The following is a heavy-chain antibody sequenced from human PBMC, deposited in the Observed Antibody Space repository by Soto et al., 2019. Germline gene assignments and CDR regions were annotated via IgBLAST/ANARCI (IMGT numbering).Heavy chain of an antibody. Sequence: PSETLSLTCTVSGGSISSYYWSWIRQPPGKGLEWIGYIYYSGSTNYNPSLKSRVTISVDTSKNQFSLKLSSVTAADTAVYYCASFYDSSGYYYFGYWGQGTLVTVSS. J-gene: IGHJ4*02. V-gene: IGHV4-59*08. CDR3: ASFYDSSGYYYFGY. CDR1: GGSISSYY. CDR2: IYYSGST. D-gene: IGHD3-22*01.